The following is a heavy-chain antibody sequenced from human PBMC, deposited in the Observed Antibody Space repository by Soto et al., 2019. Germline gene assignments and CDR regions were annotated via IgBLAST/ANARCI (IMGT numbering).Heavy chain of an antibody. V-gene: IGHV3-23*01. D-gene: IGHD4-17*01. Sequence: EVQLLESGGGLIQPGGSLRLSCAASGFTFSNYPMTWVRQAPGKGLEWVSLISDSGDITYYADSVKGRFTFSRDNSDNTLSLQMNGLRAEDTAIYYCAKGTVDHFDYWGPGTLVTVSS. J-gene: IGHJ4*02. CDR1: GFTFSNYP. CDR3: AKGTVDHFDY. CDR2: ISDSGDIT.